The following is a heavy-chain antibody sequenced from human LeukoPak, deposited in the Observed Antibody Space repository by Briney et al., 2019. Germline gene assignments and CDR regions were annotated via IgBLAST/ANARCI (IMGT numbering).Heavy chain of an antibody. V-gene: IGHV4-59*01. J-gene: IGHJ3*02. CDR1: GGSISSYY. CDR3: ARTKGEQWLTTQGYDAFDI. D-gene: IGHD6-19*01. CDR2: IYYSGST. Sequence: PSETLSLTCTVSGGSISSYYWSWIRQPPGKGLEWIGYIYYSGSTNYNPSLKSRVTISVDTSKNQCSLKLSSVTAADTAVYYCARTKGEQWLTTQGYDAFDIWGQGTMVTVSS.